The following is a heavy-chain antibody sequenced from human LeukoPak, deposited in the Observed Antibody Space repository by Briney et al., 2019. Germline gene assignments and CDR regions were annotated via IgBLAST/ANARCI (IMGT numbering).Heavy chain of an antibody. Sequence: GGSLRLSCAASGFTFSSYGMSWVRQAPGKGLEWVANIKQDGSEKYYVDSVKGRFTISRDNAKNSLYLQMNSLRAEDTAVYYCARRKYYYGPGSAFEYWGQGTLVTVSS. CDR3: ARRKYYYGPGSAFEY. J-gene: IGHJ4*02. CDR2: IKQDGSEK. V-gene: IGHV3-7*01. D-gene: IGHD3-10*01. CDR1: GFTFSSYG.